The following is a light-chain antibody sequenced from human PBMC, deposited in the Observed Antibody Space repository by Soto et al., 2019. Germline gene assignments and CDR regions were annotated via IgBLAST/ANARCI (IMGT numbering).Light chain of an antibody. CDR1: QSVSNS. J-gene: IGKJ2*01. Sequence: EMVLTQSPATLSLSPGERVTLSCRASQSVSNSLVWYQQKAGQAPRLLLYGISYRATGVPARFSGSRSGTDFTLSISSLEPEDFAIYYCQQGSDWPPTYTFGQRTKLEIK. V-gene: IGKV3-11*01. CDR3: QQGSDWPPTYT. CDR2: GIS.